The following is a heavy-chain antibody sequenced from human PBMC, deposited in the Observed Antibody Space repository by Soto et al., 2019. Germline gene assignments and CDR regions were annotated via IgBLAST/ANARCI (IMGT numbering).Heavy chain of an antibody. V-gene: IGHV3-33*01. CDR3: ARAYCSSTSCSGYYYYGMDV. D-gene: IGHD2-2*01. CDR2: IWYDGSNK. CDR1: GFTFSSYG. J-gene: IGHJ6*02. Sequence: QVQLVESGGGVVQPGRSLRLSCAASGFTFSSYGMHWVRQAPGKGLEWVAVIWYDGSNKYYADSVKGRFTISRDNSKNTLYLQMNGLRAEDTAVYYCARAYCSSTSCSGYYYYGMDVWGQGTTVTVS.